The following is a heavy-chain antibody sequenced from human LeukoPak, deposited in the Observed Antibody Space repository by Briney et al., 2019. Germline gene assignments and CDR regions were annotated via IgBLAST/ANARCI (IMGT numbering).Heavy chain of an antibody. CDR2: INPNSGGT. D-gene: IGHD1-26*01. CDR3: ARSMGFELPYYYYGMDV. Sequence: ASVKVSCKASGYTFTGYYMHWVRQAPGQGLEWMGWINPNSGGTNYAQKFQGRVTMTRGTSNSTAYMELSRLRSDDTAVYYCARSMGFELPYYYYGMDVWGQGTTVTVSS. J-gene: IGHJ6*02. V-gene: IGHV1-2*02. CDR1: GYTFTGYY.